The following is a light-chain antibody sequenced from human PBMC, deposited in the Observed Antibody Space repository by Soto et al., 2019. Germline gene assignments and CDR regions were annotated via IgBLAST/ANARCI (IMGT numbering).Light chain of an antibody. CDR2: EVT. J-gene: IGLJ2*01. V-gene: IGLV2-14*01. CDR1: SSDVGRYNY. Sequence: QSALTQPASVSGSPGQSITISCTGTSSDVGRYNYVSWYQHHPGKAPKLIIYEVTNRPSGVSNRFSGSKSGNTASLTISGLQAEDEADYYCSSYTSSSTLVVFGGGTKLTVL. CDR3: SSYTSSSTLVV.